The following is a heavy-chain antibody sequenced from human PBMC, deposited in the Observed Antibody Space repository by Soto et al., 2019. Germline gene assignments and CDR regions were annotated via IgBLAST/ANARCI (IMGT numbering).Heavy chain of an antibody. J-gene: IGHJ4*02. CDR3: AKLVERVGGVPVVAY. D-gene: IGHD6-6*01. V-gene: IGHV3-30*18. CDR1: GFIFRASG. CDR2: ISYDGRHE. Sequence: QVQLVESGGGVVQSGGSRRLSWQASGFIFRASGWHWSRQAPGGGREWVALISYDGRHEYYADSVKGRFTISRDNSKNTLILEMHSLRTDDTGHYYCAKLVERVGGVPVVAYWGRGTLVTVSS.